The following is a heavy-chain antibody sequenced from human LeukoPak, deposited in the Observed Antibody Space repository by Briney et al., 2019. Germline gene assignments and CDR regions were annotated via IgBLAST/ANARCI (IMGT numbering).Heavy chain of an antibody. V-gene: IGHV3-43*02. J-gene: IGHJ4*02. CDR3: AKDLPQYYDFWSGYYGGFDY. CDR1: GFTFSGSA. D-gene: IGHD3-3*01. Sequence: GGSLRLSCVASGFTFSGSAMHWDRQGPGKGLEWVSLISGNGNNIYYADSVKGRFTISRDNSKNSLYLQMNSLRTEDTALYYCAKDLPQYYDFWSGYYGGFDYWGQGTLVTVSS. CDR2: ISGNGNNI.